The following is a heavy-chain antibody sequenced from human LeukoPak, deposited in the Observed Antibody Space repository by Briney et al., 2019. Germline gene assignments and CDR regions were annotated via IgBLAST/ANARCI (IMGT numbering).Heavy chain of an antibody. CDR1: GFTFRSYA. V-gene: IGHV3-23*01. J-gene: IGHJ4*02. CDR2: ISGSGGNT. CDR3: AKVLGAYVVGNFDY. Sequence: GGSLRLSCAASGFTFRSYAMSWVRQAPGKGLEWVSTISGSGGNTDYADSVKGRFTISRDNSKNTLYLQMNSLRAEDTAVYYCAKVLGAYVVGNFDYWGQGTLVTVSS. D-gene: IGHD2-15*01.